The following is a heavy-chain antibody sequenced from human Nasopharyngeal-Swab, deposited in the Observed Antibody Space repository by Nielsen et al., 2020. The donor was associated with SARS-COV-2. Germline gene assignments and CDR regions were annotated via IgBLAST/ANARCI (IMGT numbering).Heavy chain of an antibody. CDR3: ARVRDAYYDFWSGYGMDV. Sequence: WVRHAPGQGLEWLGWINTNTGNPTYAQGFTGRFVFSLDTSVCTAYLQIRSLKAEDTAEYYCARVRDAYYDFWSGYGMDVWGKGTTVTVSS. D-gene: IGHD3-3*01. V-gene: IGHV7-4-1*01. J-gene: IGHJ6*04. CDR2: INTNTGNP.